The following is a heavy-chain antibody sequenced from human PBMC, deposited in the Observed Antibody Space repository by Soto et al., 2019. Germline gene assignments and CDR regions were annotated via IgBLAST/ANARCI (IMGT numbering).Heavy chain of an antibody. CDR2: INPSGGST. CDR1: GYTFTSYY. V-gene: IGHV1-46*01. CDR3: ARGGTTSSGWMVLVNYYYYGMDV. Sequence: GASVKVSCKASGYTFTSYYMHWVRQAPGQGLEWMGIINPSGGSTSYAQKFQGRVTMTRDTSTSTVYMELSSLRSEDTAVYYCARGGTTSSGWMVLVNYYYYGMDVWGQGTTVTVSS. D-gene: IGHD6-19*01. J-gene: IGHJ6*02.